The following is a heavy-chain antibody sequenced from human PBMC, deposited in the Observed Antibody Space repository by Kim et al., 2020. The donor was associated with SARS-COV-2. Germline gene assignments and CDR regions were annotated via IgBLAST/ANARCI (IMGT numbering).Heavy chain of an antibody. D-gene: IGHD3-10*01. Sequence: YVDSVTGPFTISRDNSKTSLYLQMNSLRTEDTAFYYCVRGRGSGAFLVDYWGQGTLVTVSS. V-gene: IGHV3-43*01. J-gene: IGHJ4*02. CDR3: VRGRGSGAFLVDY.